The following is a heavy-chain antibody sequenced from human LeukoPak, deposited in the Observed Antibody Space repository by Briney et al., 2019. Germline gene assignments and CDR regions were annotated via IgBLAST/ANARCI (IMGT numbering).Heavy chain of an antibody. CDR2: IYLNDDK. J-gene: IGHJ4*02. Sequence: SGPTLVKPTQTLTLTCTFSGFSLSTSGVGVGWIRQPPGKALEWLALIYLNDDKRYSPSLKSRLTITKDTSKNQVVLTMTNMDPVDTATYYCAHSNSIFGVVILDYWGQGTLVTVSS. CDR1: GFSLSTSGVG. D-gene: IGHD3-3*01. V-gene: IGHV2-5*01. CDR3: AHSNSIFGVVILDY.